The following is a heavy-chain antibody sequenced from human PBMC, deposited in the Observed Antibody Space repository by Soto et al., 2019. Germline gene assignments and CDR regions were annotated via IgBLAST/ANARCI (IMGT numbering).Heavy chain of an antibody. D-gene: IGHD6-13*01. V-gene: IGHV3-23*01. Sequence: GGSLRLSCAAPGFTFSSYAMSWVRQAPGKGLEWVSAISGSGGSTYYADSVKGRFTISRDNSKNTLYLQMNSLRAEDTAVYYCAKPIAAADHVDDYWGQGTLVTVSS. J-gene: IGHJ4*02. CDR2: ISGSGGST. CDR3: AKPIAAADHVDDY. CDR1: GFTFSSYA.